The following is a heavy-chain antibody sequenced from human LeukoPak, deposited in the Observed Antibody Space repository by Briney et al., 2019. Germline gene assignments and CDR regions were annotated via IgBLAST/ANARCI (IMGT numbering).Heavy chain of an antibody. V-gene: IGHV1-24*01. CDR1: GYTLTELS. D-gene: IGHD3-3*01. Sequence: ASVKVSCKVSGYTLTELSMHWVRQAPGKGLGWMGGFDPEDGETIYAQKFQGRVTMTEDTSTDTAYMELSSLRSEDTAVYYCATVRTYYDFWSGYYSGNWFDPWGQGTLVTVSS. J-gene: IGHJ5*02. CDR3: ATVRTYYDFWSGYYSGNWFDP. CDR2: FDPEDGET.